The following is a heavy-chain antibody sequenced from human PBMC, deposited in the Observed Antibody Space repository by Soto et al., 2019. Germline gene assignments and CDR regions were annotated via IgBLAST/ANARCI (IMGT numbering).Heavy chain of an antibody. V-gene: IGHV3-48*02. CDR2: ISSSSSTI. J-gene: IGHJ4*02. CDR1: GFTFSSYS. D-gene: IGHD2-15*01. CDR3: ARGYCSGGSCYNDY. Sequence: EVQLVESGGGLVQPGGSLRLSCAASGFTFSSYSMNWVRQAPGKGLEWVSYISSSSSTIYYADSVKGRFTISRDNAKNSLYRQKNRLRDEDTAVYYCARGYCSGGSCYNDYWGQGTLVTVSS.